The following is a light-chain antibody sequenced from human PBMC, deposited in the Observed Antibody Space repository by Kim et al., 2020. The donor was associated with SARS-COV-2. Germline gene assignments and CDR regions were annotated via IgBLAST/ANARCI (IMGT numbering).Light chain of an antibody. CDR1: NIGSKN. CDR3: QVWESRVV. J-gene: IGLJ2*01. Sequence: SVAREQTARITCGGNNIGSKNVHCYQQKPGQAPVLVIYRDSNRPSGLPERFAGDNSGNTATLTISRTQAGDEADYYCQVWESRVVFGGGTQLTVL. V-gene: IGLV3-9*01. CDR2: RDS.